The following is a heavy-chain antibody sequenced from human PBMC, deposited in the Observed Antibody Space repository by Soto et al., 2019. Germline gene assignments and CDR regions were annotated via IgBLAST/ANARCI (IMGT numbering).Heavy chain of an antibody. CDR3: AKDYYDILTGYYGSEDWFDP. Sequence: GGSLRLSCAASGFTFSSYGMHWVRQAPGKGLEWVAVISYDGSNKYYADSVKGRFTISRDNSKNTLYLQMNSLRAEDTAVYYCAKDYYDILTGYYGSEDWFDPWGQGTLVTVSS. D-gene: IGHD3-9*01. V-gene: IGHV3-30*18. CDR2: ISYDGSNK. CDR1: GFTFSSYG. J-gene: IGHJ5*02.